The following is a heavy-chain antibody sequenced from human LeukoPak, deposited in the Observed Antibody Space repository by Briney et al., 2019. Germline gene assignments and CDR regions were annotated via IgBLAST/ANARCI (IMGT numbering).Heavy chain of an antibody. CDR1: GYTFTSYA. V-gene: IGHV1-18*01. J-gene: IGHJ5*02. CDR3: ATEDYDNSLA. D-gene: IGHD3-22*01. Sequence: GASVKVSCKASGYTFTSYAMNWVRQAPGQGLEWMGWISAYNGNTKYAQKFQGRVTMTTDTSTSTAYMELRSLRSDDTAVYYCATEDYDNSLAWGQGTLVTVSS. CDR2: ISAYNGNT.